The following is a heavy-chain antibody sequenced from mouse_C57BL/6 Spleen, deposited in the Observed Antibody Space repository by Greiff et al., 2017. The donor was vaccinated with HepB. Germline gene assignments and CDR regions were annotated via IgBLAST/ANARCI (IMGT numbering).Heavy chain of an antibody. CDR2: IWRGGST. D-gene: IGHD3-3*01. J-gene: IGHJ1*03. CDR3: ATQGRERDFDV. CDR1: GFSLTSYG. V-gene: IGHV2-5*01. Sequence: VKLVESGPGLVQPSQSLSITCTVSGFSLTSYGVHWVRQSPGKGLEWLGVIWRGGSTDYNAAFMSRLSITKDNSKSQVFFKMNSLQADDTAIYYCATQGRERDFDVWGTGTTVTVSS.